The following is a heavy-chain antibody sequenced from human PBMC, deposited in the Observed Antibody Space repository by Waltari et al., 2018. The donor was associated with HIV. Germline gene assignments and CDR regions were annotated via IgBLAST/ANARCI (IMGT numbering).Heavy chain of an antibody. CDR2: IYHSGST. J-gene: IGHJ4*02. V-gene: IGHV4-31*03. CDR1: GGSISSHGYS. CDR3: TGSSWVPYY. D-gene: IGHD3-16*01. Sequence: QVQLQESGPGLVRPSQTLSLTCTVSGGSISSHGYSWSWIRQSPGKGPEWIGYIYHSGSTYYTPSLKSRVSISMDTSKNQFSLNVRSATAADTAVYYCTGSSWVPYYWGQGILVTVSS.